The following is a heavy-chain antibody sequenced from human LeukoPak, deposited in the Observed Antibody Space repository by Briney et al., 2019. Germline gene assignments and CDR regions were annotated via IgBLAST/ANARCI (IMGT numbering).Heavy chain of an antibody. CDR1: GDSMTNHY. Sequence: PSETLSLTCDVSGDSMTNHYWHWIRQPPGKGLESIAQIWHSGHSDHNPSLKSRVSISIDTSRTQFSLEVTSVTAADTAVYFCARGFPDWVGSGYPFDLWGQGLLVTGSS. D-gene: IGHD5-12*01. J-gene: IGHJ4*02. V-gene: IGHV4-59*11. CDR2: IWHSGHS. CDR3: ARGFPDWVGSGYPFDL.